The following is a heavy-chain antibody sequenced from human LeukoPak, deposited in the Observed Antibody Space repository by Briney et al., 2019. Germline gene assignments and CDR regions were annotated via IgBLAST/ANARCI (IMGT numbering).Heavy chain of an antibody. CDR1: GGSISSGSYY. CDR2: IYTSGST. Sequence: SETLSLTCTVSGGSISSGSYYWSWIRQPAGKGLEWIGRIYTSGSTNYNPSLKSRVTISVDTSKNQFSLKLSSVTAADTAVYYCARERHYYYYMDGWGKGTTVTISS. CDR3: ARERHYYYYMDG. J-gene: IGHJ6*03. V-gene: IGHV4-61*02.